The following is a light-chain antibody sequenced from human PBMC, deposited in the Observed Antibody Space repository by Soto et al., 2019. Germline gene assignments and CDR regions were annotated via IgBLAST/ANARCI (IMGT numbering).Light chain of an antibody. CDR1: GSNIGSNT. Sequence: QSVLTQPPSASGAPGQRVTFSCSGSGSNIGSNTVNWYQQVPGAAPKLLIYFNDQRPSGVPDRFSGSKSGTSASLAISGPQPDDEADYSCSAWDDSLSGPVFGGGTKLTVL. V-gene: IGLV1-44*01. CDR2: FND. CDR3: SAWDDSLSGPV. J-gene: IGLJ3*02.